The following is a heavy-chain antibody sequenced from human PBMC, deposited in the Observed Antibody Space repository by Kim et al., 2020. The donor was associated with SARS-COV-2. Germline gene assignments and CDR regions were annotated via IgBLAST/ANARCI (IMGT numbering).Heavy chain of an antibody. J-gene: IGHJ4*02. D-gene: IGHD3-22*01. CDR3: ARTYYYDSSGYYYPLHFDY. Sequence: GLFTISRDNAKNSLYLQMNSLRAEDTAVYYCARTYYYDSSGYYYPLHFDYWGQGTLVTVSS. V-gene: IGHV3-11*06.